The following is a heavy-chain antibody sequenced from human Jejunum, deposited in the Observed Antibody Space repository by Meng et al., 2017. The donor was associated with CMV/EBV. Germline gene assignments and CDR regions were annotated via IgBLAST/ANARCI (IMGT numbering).Heavy chain of an antibody. V-gene: IGHV3-7*01. CDR3: AREMRYCSGNTCYTNWYFDL. CDR1: YW. CDR2: IKPDGSEY. J-gene: IGHJ2*01. Sequence: YWLSWVRPAPGEGLEWVANIKPDGSEYYFADSVRGRFRISRDNAKNSLYLQMYSLGADDTAVYYCAREMRYCSGNTCYTNWYFDLWGRGTLVTVSS. D-gene: IGHD2-15*01.